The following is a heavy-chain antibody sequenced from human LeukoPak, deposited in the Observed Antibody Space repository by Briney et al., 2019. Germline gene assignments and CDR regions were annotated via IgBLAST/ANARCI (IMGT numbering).Heavy chain of an antibody. V-gene: IGHV4-30-4*08. J-gene: IGHJ4*02. D-gene: IGHD5-18*01. Sequence: PSETLSLTCTVSGGSISSGDYYWSWIRQPPGKGLEWIGYIYYSGSTYYNPSLKSRVTISVDTSKNQFSLKLSSVTAADTAVYYCAREDTAMAKTFFDYWGQGTLVTVSS. CDR3: AREDTAMAKTFFDY. CDR2: IYYSGST. CDR1: GGSISSGDYY.